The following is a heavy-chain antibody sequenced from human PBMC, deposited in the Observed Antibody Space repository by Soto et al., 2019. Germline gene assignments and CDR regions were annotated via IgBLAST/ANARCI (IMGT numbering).Heavy chain of an antibody. D-gene: IGHD3-16*01. CDR2: IVRSGNT. CDR3: DREGHIMGFDY. Sequence: SETLSLTCVVSGASISSGAYSWTWIRQPPGKGLEYIGYIVRSGNTYYNPSLKSRVTISLDRSKNQFSVKLTSVTAADTAVFYCDREGHIMGFDYWGQGTLVTVSA. V-gene: IGHV4-30-2*01. CDR1: GASISSGAYS. J-gene: IGHJ4*02.